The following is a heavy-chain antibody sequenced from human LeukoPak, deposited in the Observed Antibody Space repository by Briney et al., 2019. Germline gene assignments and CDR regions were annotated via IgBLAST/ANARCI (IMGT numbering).Heavy chain of an antibody. D-gene: IGHD4-17*01. J-gene: IGHJ4*02. Sequence: GGSLRLSCAASGFTFSSYSTNWVRQAPGKGLEWVSSISSSSSYIYYADSVKGRFTISRDNAKNSLYLQMNSLRAEDTALYYCAREGDYGDFDYWGQGTLVTVSS. CDR3: AREGDYGDFDY. CDR1: GFTFSSYS. V-gene: IGHV3-21*01. CDR2: ISSSSSYI.